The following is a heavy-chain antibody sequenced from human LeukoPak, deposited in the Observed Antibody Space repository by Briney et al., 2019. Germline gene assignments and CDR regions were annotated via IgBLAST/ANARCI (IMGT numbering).Heavy chain of an antibody. J-gene: IGHJ4*02. V-gene: IGHV4-59*01. Sequence: SETLSLTCTVSGGSISSYYWSWIRQSPGKGLEWIGYIHDSDNTYYSPSLNSRVTISVDTSKNQFSLRVNSMTAADTAVYYCARGRRTIFGVVTPHFDYWGQGTLVTVSS. CDR3: ARGRRTIFGVVTPHFDY. CDR2: IHDSDNT. D-gene: IGHD3-3*01. CDR1: GGSISSYY.